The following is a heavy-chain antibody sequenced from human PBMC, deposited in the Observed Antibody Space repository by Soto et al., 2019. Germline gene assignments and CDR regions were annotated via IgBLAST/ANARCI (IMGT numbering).Heavy chain of an antibody. CDR2: IIPIFGTV. CDR3: AKGAVAGTPTSYYYYGMDV. CDR1: GGTFRTYA. J-gene: IGHJ6*02. V-gene: IGHV1-69*12. D-gene: IGHD6-19*01. Sequence: QVQLLQSGAEVKKPGSSVRVSCEASGGTFRTYAISWVRQAPGQGLEWMGEIIPIFGTVNYAQKFQGRVTITADESTTTGYMDLRSLRSEDTAVYYGAKGAVAGTPTSYYYYGMDVWGQGTTVTVSS.